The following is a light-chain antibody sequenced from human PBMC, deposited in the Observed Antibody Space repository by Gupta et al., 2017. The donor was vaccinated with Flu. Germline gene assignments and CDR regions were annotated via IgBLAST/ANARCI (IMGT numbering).Light chain of an antibody. CDR1: QSVSRK. J-gene: IGKJ4*01. Sequence: EIVMTQSPVTLSVSPGERATLSCRASQSVSRKLAWYQQRPGQAPRLLIYGASTRATGIPARFSGSGSGTEFTLTIGSLQSEDSATYYCQQYDDWPPVTFGGGTKVEIK. V-gene: IGKV3-15*01. CDR2: GAS. CDR3: QQYDDWPPVT.